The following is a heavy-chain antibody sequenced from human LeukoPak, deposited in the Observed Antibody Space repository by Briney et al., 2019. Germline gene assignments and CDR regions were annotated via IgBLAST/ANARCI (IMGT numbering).Heavy chain of an antibody. D-gene: IGHD3-22*01. V-gene: IGHV1-2*02. CDR3: ASKWVTYYYNSSAYHYPTDVFDI. Sequence: ASVKVSCKASGYTFTVYYMHWVRQAPGQGLEWMGWIDPNSGDTNYAQKFQGRVTMTRDTSISTAYMELSRLRSDDTAVYYCASKWVTYYYNSSAYHYPTDVFDIWGQGTMVTVSP. J-gene: IGHJ3*02. CDR1: GYTFTVYY. CDR2: IDPNSGDT.